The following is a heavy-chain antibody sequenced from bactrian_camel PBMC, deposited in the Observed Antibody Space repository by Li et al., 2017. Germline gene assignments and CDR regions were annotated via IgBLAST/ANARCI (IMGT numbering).Heavy chain of an antibody. D-gene: IGHD3*01. CDR2: IYPGTGKA. CDR3: AARGVFPGRAHLQALVCRSVYDYNY. CDR1: GYTNSRYC. V-gene: IGHV3S28*01. J-gene: IGHJ4*01. Sequence: QLVESGGGSVQAGGSLRISCVVSGYTNSRYCMGWFRQYPGKEREGVASIYPGTGKAKYADSVKGRFTISQDRAKNTLILQMNSLKPDDTAVYYCAARGVFPGRAHLQALVCRSVYDYNYWGQGTQVTVSS.